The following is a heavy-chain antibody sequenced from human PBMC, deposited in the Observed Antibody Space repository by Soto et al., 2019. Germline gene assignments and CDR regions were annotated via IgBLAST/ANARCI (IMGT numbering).Heavy chain of an antibody. J-gene: IGHJ4*02. CDR3: ARAEGETYFDY. D-gene: IGHD3-16*01. CDR2: IYYSGST. Sequence: SETLSLTCTVSGVSISSYYWSWIRQPPGKGLEWIGYIYYSGSTNYNPSLKSRVTISLDTSKNQFSLKLSSVTAADTAVYYCARAEGETYFDYWGQGTLVTVSS. CDR1: GVSISSYY. V-gene: IGHV4-59*01.